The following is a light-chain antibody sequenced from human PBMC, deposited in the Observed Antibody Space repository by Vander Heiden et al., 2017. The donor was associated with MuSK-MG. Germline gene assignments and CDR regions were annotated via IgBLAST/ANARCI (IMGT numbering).Light chain of an antibody. CDR3: QSYDSSLNNVV. V-gene: IGLV1-40*01. CDR2: GNT. J-gene: IGLJ2*01. Sequence: QSVLTQPPSVSGSPGQRVAIFCTVSAFNIGATDDVDWYQHCPKTAPKLLIYGNTNRPSGVPDRFSGSKSGTSASMATSGLQAEEEGDYFCQSYDSSLNNVVFGGGTKLTVL. CDR1: AFNIGATDD.